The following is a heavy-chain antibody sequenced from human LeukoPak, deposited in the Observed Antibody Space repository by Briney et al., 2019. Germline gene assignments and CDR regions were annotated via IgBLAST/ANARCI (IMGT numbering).Heavy chain of an antibody. CDR3: ARLSYYDSSGHPLEDY. CDR2: IYPGDSDT. J-gene: IGHJ4*02. CDR1: GSSFTSYW. V-gene: IGHV5-51*01. D-gene: IGHD3-22*01. Sequence: GESLKISCKGSGSSFTSYWIGWVRQMPGKGLEWMGIIYPGDSDTRYSPPFQGQVTISADKSISTAYLQWSSLKASDTAMYYCARLSYYDSSGHPLEDYWGQGTLVTVSS.